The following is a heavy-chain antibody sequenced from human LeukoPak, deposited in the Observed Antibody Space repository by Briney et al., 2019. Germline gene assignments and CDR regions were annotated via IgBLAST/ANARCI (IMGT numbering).Heavy chain of an antibody. CDR2: IYYSGSS. D-gene: IGHD6-13*01. V-gene: IGHV4-59*08. Sequence: PSETLTLTCTVSGGSISTYYWSWIRQPPGKGLEWIGYIYYSGSSNYNPSLKGRVTISVDTSKSQFSLKLSSVTAADTAVYYCASRGGSSWYFDYWGQGTLVTVSS. J-gene: IGHJ4*02. CDR1: GGSISTYY. CDR3: ASRGGSSWYFDY.